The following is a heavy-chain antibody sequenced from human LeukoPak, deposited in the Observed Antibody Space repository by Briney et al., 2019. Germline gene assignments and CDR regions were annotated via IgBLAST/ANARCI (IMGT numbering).Heavy chain of an antibody. V-gene: IGHV3-23*01. Sequence: GGSLRLSCAASGFTFSSHGINWVRQAPGKGLEWVSGISPSGDITYYTDSVQGRFTISRDNSKNMMYMQMNSLRAEDTAVYYCAKTPVGMVTLDYWGQGTLVTVSS. CDR3: AKTPVGMVTLDY. CDR1: GFTFSSHG. J-gene: IGHJ4*02. CDR2: ISPSGDIT. D-gene: IGHD5-24*01.